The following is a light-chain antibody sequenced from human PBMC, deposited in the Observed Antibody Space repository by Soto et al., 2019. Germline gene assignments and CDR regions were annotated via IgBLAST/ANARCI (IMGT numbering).Light chain of an antibody. CDR3: HQYAGSPWT. CDR1: QSTIY. J-gene: IGKJ1*01. V-gene: IGKV3-20*01. Sequence: EIVLTQSPGTLSLSLGERATISCRASQSTIYLAWYQQKPGQTPRLLIYGASNRPTGLPDRFSGSGSGTDFTLTISRLEPEDFAVYYCHQYAGSPWTFGQGTKVEIK. CDR2: GAS.